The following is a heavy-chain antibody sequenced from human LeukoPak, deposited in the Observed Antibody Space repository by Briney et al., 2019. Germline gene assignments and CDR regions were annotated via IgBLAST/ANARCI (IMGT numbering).Heavy chain of an antibody. CDR1: GYTFTSYG. CDR2: ISAYNGNT. D-gene: IGHD6-19*01. Sequence: GASVKVSFKASGYTFTSYGISWVRQAPGQGLEWMGWISAYNGNTNYAQKLQGRVTMTTDTSTSTAYMELRSLRSDDTAVCYCARGENRRGWSLPVHFDYWGQGTLVTVSS. V-gene: IGHV1-18*01. CDR3: ARGENRRGWSLPVHFDY. J-gene: IGHJ4*02.